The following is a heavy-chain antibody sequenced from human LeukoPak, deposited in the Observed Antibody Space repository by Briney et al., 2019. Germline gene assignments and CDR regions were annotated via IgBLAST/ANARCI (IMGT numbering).Heavy chain of an antibody. V-gene: IGHV4-4*08. D-gene: IGHD3-22*01. CDR3: ARMHTYHFDRYDPRDYYYYYMDV. J-gene: IGHJ6*03. Sequence: PSETLSLTCTVSGDSISDYYWSWIRQPPGKGLEWIGYMYSSRSTHYKPSLKSRVTISVDTSKNQLSLKLRSVSAADTAVYYCARMHTYHFDRYDPRDYYYYYMDVWGKGTSVTVSS. CDR2: MYSSRST. CDR1: GDSISDYY.